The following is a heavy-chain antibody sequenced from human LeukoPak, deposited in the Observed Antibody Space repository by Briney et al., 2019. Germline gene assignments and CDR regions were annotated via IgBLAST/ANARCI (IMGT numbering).Heavy chain of an antibody. Sequence: GGSLRLSCAASGFTFDDYAMHWVRQAPGKGLEWVSGISWNSGSIGYADSVKGRFTISRDNAKNSLYLQMNSLRAEDTALYYCAKDIGPMIVAGKSLTRGAFDIWGQGTMVTVSS. J-gene: IGHJ3*02. CDR2: ISWNSGSI. V-gene: IGHV3-9*01. CDR1: GFTFDDYA. D-gene: IGHD3-22*01. CDR3: AKDIGPMIVAGKSLTRGAFDI.